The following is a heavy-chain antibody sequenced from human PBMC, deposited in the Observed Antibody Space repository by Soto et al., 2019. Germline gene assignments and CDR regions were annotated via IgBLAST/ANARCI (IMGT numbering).Heavy chain of an antibody. J-gene: IGHJ4*02. CDR1: GGTFNSYT. CDR2: IIPMLSMS. Sequence: QVQLVQSGAEVKKSGSSVRVSCKASGGTFNSYTLSWGRQAPGQRLEWMGRIIPMLSMSTYAQKFQGRVSIIADKSTNTVDLDLSSLRSDDTAIYYCATSYGSGSRPFDYWGQGTLVTVSS. CDR3: ATSYGSGSRPFDY. V-gene: IGHV1-69*02. D-gene: IGHD3-10*01.